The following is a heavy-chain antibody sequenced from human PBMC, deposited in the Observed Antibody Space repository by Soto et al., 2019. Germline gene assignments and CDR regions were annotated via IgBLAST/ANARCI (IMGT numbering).Heavy chain of an antibody. CDR2: IYYSGST. D-gene: IGHD3-10*01. J-gene: IGHJ6*02. CDR3: VLGSRYTGADV. CDR1: GGSISSSSYY. V-gene: IGHV4-39*01. Sequence: SETLSLTCTVSGGSISSSSYYWGWIHQPPGKGLEWIGSIYYSGSTYYNPSLKSRVTISVDTSKNQFSLKLSSLTAIYYCARPQVLGSRYTGADVWGQGTTVTVSS.